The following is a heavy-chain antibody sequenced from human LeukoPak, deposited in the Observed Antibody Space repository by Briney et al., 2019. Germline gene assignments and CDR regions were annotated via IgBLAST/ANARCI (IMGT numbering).Heavy chain of an antibody. V-gene: IGHV3-23*01. J-gene: IGHJ4*02. CDR2: ISGSGGST. CDR3: AGRDAWGSFDY. CDR1: GFTFSSYA. Sequence: GGSLRLSCAASGFTFSSYAMSWVRQAPGKGLEWVSAISGSGGSTYYADSVKGRFTISRDNAKNSLYLQMNSLRAEDTALYYCAGRDAWGSFDYWGQGTLVTVSS. D-gene: IGHD7-27*01.